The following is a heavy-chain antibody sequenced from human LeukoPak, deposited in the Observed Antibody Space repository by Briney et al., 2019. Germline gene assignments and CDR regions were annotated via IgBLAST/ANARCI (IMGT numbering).Heavy chain of an antibody. V-gene: IGHV1-24*01. D-gene: IGHD3-10*01. CDR2: IRPETGEP. CDR3: STDSGRSYFYFDF. J-gene: IGHJ4*02. CDR1: GFGLSVLP. Sequence: ASVKVSCKISGFGLSVLPIHWMRQAPGKGLEWVGVIRPETGEPIFAQKFRGRVTITEDTFTDTGYLELRGLTSEDTAVYYCSTDSGRSYFYFDFWGQGTLVTVSS.